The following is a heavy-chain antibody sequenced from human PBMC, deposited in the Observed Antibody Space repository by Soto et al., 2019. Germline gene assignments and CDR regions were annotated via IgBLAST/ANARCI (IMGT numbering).Heavy chain of an antibody. CDR2: ITWDGSRS. Sequence: EVQLVESGGVVVQPGGSLRLSCAASGFTFYDYAMHWVRQAPGKGLEWVSLITWDGSRSYYADSVKGRFIISRDNSKESLSLLMTSLGTEDSGLYYCAKDVCRGATTACYTRLDSWGQGTQVTVSS. V-gene: IGHV3-43D*04. J-gene: IGHJ4*02. D-gene: IGHD2-2*02. CDR1: GFTFYDYA. CDR3: AKDVCRGATTACYTRLDS.